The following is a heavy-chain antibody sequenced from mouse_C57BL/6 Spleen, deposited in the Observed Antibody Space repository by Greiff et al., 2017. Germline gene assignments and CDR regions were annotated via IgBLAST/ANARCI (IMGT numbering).Heavy chain of an antibody. D-gene: IGHD2-4*01. CDR1: GYTFTSYW. CDR3: ARYYYDCDAFAY. Sequence: QVQLKQPGAELVMPGASVKLSCKASGYTFTSYWMHWVKQRPGQGLEWIGEIDPSDSYTNYNQKFKGKSTLTVDKSSSTAYMQLSSLTSEDSAVYYCARYYYDCDAFAYWGQGTLVTVSA. V-gene: IGHV1-69*01. J-gene: IGHJ3*01. CDR2: IDPSDSYT.